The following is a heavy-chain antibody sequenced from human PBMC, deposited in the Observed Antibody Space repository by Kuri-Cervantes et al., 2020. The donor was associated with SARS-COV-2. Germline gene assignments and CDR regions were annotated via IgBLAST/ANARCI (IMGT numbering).Heavy chain of an antibody. CDR2: ISSGSRSK. D-gene: IGHD3-10*01. V-gene: IGHV3-48*01. CDR1: GFIFNAYD. CDR3: VRGIVGPNYGYTGSYFDS. J-gene: IGHJ4*02. Sequence: GESLKISCAASGFIFNAYDMNWVRQAPGKGLEWVSYISSGSRSKYYGDSVKGRFNISRDNVKQLLYLQMNSLRAEDTAVYYCVRGIVGPNYGYTGSYFDSWGQGTLVTLSS.